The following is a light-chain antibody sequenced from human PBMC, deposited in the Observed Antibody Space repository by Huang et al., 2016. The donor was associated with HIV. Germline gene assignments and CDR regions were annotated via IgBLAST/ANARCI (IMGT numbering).Light chain of an antibody. V-gene: IGKV1-12*01. CDR3: QQANMYPRS. Sequence: IQLTQSPSSVSASEGDTVRITCRASQDISSWLAWYQQKPREAPTLLIHSTSILQSGVPSRFNGSGCGTDFFLTINSLRPDDFATYYCQQANMYPRSFGQGTRLDIK. CDR2: STS. J-gene: IGKJ5*01. CDR1: QDISSW.